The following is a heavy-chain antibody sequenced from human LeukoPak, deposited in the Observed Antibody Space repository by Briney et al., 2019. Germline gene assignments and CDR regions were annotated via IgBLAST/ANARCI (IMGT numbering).Heavy chain of an antibody. J-gene: IGHJ6*02. CDR3: ARDLGDYDDGMDV. CDR2: IIPILVIA. D-gene: IGHD7-27*01. V-gene: IGHV1-69*04. Sequence: SVKVSCKASGGTFISYAISWVRQAPGQGLEWMGRIIPILVIANYAQKFQGRVTITADKSTSTAYMELSSLRSEDTAVYYCARDLGDYDDGMDVWGQGTTVTVSS. CDR1: GGTFISYA.